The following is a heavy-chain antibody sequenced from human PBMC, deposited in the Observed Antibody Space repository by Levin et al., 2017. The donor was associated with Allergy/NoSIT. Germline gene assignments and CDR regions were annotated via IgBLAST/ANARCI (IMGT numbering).Heavy chain of an antibody. Sequence: SCTVSGASISDDFYSWNWVRQPPGKALEWIGYIYQSGTAYYNPSLQSRVPMSLDSSKNQFPLKLTSVTDRDTAVYYCAAEIDLVVRYFHPWGQGPPVTVSS. CDR3: AAEIDLVVRYFHP. D-gene: IGHD2-8*02. CDR2: IYQSGTA. V-gene: IGHV4-30-2*01. J-gene: IGHJ5*02. CDR1: GASISDDFYS.